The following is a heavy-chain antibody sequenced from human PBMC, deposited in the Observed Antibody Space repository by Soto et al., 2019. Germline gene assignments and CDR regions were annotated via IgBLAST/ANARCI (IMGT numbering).Heavy chain of an antibody. CDR3: ARARWAKNWFDP. V-gene: IGHV4-59*01. CDR2: IYYSGST. J-gene: IGHJ5*02. CDR1: GGSISSYY. Sequence: SETLSLTCTVSGGSISSYYWSWIRQPPGKGLEWIGYIYYSGSTNYNPSLKSRVTISVDTSKNQFSLKLSSVTAADTAVYYCARARWAKNWFDPWGQGTLVTVSS. D-gene: IGHD4-17*01.